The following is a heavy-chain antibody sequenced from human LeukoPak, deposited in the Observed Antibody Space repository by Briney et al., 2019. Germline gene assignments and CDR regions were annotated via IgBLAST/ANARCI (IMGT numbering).Heavy chain of an antibody. V-gene: IGHV4-61*02. Sequence: SETLSLTCTVSGGSISSGSYYWSWIRQPAGKGLEWIGRIYTSGSTNYNPSLKSRATISIDASRNQFSLKLNSVTAADTAVYYCARDSRGGGPDFDYWGQGILVTVSS. D-gene: IGHD3-16*01. CDR1: GGSISSGSYY. J-gene: IGHJ4*02. CDR2: IYTSGST. CDR3: ARDSRGGGPDFDY.